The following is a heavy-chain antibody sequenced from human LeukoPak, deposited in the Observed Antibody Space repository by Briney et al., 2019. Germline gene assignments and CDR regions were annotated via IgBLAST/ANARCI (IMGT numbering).Heavy chain of an antibody. CDR3: ARESPSDLVGSNDFET. CDR2: ISHRGRT. D-gene: IGHD2-8*02. Sequence: PSETLSLTCSVSGFPISRGYYWGWIRQPPGKGLEWIGTISHRGRTYYNPSLKSRVTISLDTSKNQFSLRLSSVTAADTAVYYCARESPSDLVGSNDFETWGQGTLVTVSS. V-gene: IGHV4-38-2*02. CDR1: GFPISRGYY. J-gene: IGHJ4*02.